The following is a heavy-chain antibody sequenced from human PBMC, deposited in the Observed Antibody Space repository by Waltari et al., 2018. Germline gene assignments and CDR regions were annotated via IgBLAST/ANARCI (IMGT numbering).Heavy chain of an antibody. J-gene: IGHJ4*02. CDR3: ARSITMIVVVITSLANFDY. CDR1: GCSISSSSYY. V-gene: IGHV4-39*01. CDR2: IYYSGST. Sequence: QLQLQESGPGLVKPSETLSLTCTVSGCSISSSSYYWGWIRQPPGKGLEWIGSIYYSGSTYYNPSLKSRVTISVDTSKNQFSLKLSSVTAADTAVYYCARSITMIVVVITSLANFDYWGQGTLVTVSS. D-gene: IGHD3-22*01.